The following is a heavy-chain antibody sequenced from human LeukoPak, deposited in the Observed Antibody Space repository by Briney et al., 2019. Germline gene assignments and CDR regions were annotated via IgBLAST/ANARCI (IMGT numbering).Heavy chain of an antibody. CDR2: IRSKPNSYAT. CDR1: GCTFSDSA. Sequence: GKSLRLSCAASGCTFSDSAIHWVRQASGRGLEWVGRIRSKPNSYATSYSGTVKGRFTISRDDAKNMAFLQMDSLKTEDTAVYYCTTLGDYWGQGTLLTVSS. J-gene: IGHJ4*02. CDR3: TTLGDY. D-gene: IGHD3-10*01. V-gene: IGHV3-73*01.